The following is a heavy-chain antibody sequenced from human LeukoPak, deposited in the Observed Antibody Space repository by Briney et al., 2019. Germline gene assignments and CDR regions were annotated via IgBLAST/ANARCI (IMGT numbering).Heavy chain of an antibody. CDR3: ARHESIQHGRNWFDP. CDR2: IYPGDSDT. CDR1: GYSFTKYW. V-gene: IGHV5-51*01. J-gene: IGHJ5*02. Sequence: GAFLQISCTGSGYSFTKYWIGCLRQIGEKGLELTGIIYPGDSDTRYSPSFQGQVTISADKSISTAYLQWSSLKASDTAMYYCARHESIQHGRNWFDPWGQGTLVTVSS. D-gene: IGHD6-6*01.